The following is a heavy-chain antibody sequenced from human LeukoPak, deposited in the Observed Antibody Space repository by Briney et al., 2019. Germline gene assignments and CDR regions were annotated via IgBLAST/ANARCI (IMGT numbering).Heavy chain of an antibody. CDR3: ARSAAGVVRFFDY. CDR2: IYYSGST. Sequence: PSETLSLTCTVSGGSISSGDYYWSWIRQHPGKGLEWIGYIYYSGSTYYSPSLKSRVTISVDTSKNQFSLKLSSVTAADTAVYYCARSAAGVVRFFDYWGQGTLVTVPS. V-gene: IGHV4-31*03. D-gene: IGHD4-23*01. CDR1: GGSISSGDYY. J-gene: IGHJ4*02.